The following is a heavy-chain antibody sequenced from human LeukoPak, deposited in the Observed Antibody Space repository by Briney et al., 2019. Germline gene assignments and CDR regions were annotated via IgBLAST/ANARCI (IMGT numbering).Heavy chain of an antibody. V-gene: IGHV4-59*01. Sequence: SETLSLTCTVSGGSISSYYWSWIWQPPGKGLEWIGYIYYSGSTNYNPSLKSRVTISVDTSKNQFSLKLSSVTAADTAVYYCAGAGSSNWNDVPAFDYWGQGTLVTVSS. D-gene: IGHD1-1*01. J-gene: IGHJ4*02. CDR3: AGAGSSNWNDVPAFDY. CDR2: IYYSGST. CDR1: GGSISSYY.